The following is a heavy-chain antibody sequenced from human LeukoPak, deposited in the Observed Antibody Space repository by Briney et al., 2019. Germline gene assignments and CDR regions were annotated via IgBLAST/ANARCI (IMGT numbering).Heavy chain of an antibody. CDR2: ISGSGGST. Sequence: PGGSLRLSCAASGFTFSSYAMSWVRQAPGKGLEWVSAISGSGGSTYYADSVKGRFTISRDNSKNTLYLQMNSLRAEDTAVYYCARGVVATILGFDYWGQGTLVTVSS. CDR3: ARGVVATILGFDY. D-gene: IGHD5-12*01. J-gene: IGHJ4*02. V-gene: IGHV3-23*01. CDR1: GFTFSSYA.